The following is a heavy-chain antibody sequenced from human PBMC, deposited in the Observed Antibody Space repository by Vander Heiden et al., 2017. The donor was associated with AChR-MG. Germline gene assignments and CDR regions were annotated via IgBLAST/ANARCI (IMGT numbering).Heavy chain of an antibody. D-gene: IGHD3-22*01. J-gene: IGHJ5*02. CDR1: GFSFSNYS. CDR3: VRVYYYDSSGYYYGFDP. V-gene: IGHV3-21*06. CDR2: ISTSSSYT. Sequence: EVQLVQSGGGLVKPGGSLRLSCAVSGFSFSNYSRNWVRQARGKGLEWVSSISTSSSYTFYADSVKGRITISRDDAKNSLYLQMSSLGAEDTAVYYCVRVYYYDSSGYYYGFDPWGQGTLVTVSS.